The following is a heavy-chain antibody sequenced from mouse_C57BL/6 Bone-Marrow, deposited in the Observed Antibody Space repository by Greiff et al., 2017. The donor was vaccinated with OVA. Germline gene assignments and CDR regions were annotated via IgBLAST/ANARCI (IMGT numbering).Heavy chain of an antibody. D-gene: IGHD1-1*01. J-gene: IGHJ2*01. V-gene: IGHV8-8*01. Sequence: QVTLKVCGPGILQPSQTLSLTCSFSGFSLSTFDMGVGWIRQPSGKGLEWLAHIWWDDDKYYNPALKSRLTISKDTSKNQVFRKIANVDTADTATYYCARIGFITTPRGNYFDYWGQGTTLTVSS. CDR3: ARIGFITTPRGNYFDY. CDR2: IWWDDDK. CDR1: GFSLSTFDMG.